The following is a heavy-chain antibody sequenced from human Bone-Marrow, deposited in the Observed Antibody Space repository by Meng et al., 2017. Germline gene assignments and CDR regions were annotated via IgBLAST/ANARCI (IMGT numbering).Heavy chain of an antibody. Sequence: LTGAASGFTFSNYAMSWVRQAPGKGLEWVSAISGSGGSTFYADSVKGRFTISRDNYKNTLYLQMNSLRAEDTAVYYCAKGSYGDYFDYWGQGTLVTVSS. V-gene: IGHV3-23*01. D-gene: IGHD4-17*01. CDR3: AKGSYGDYFDY. CDR2: ISGSGGST. J-gene: IGHJ4*02. CDR1: GFTFSNYA.